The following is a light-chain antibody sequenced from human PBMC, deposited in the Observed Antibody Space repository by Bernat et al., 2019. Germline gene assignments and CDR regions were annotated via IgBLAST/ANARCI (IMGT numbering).Light chain of an antibody. CDR1: SGHSSYI. CDR2: LEGSGSY. V-gene: IGLV4-60*03. CDR3: GTWDSNTQGV. Sequence: QPVLTQSSSASASLGSSVKLTCTLSSGHSSYIIAWHQQQPGKAPRYLMKLEGSGSYNKGSGVPDRFSGSSSGADRYLTISNLQSEDEADYSCGTWDSNTQGVFGGGTKLTVL. J-gene: IGLJ3*02.